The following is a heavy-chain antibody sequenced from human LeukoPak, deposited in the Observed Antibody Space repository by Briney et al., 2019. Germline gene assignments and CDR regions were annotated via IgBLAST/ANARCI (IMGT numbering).Heavy chain of an antibody. CDR2: IKQDGSEK. CDR3: AAYITSSGAIDY. J-gene: IGHJ4*02. Sequence: PGGSLRLSCAASGFTFSAFWMNWVRQAPGKGLEWVANIKQDGSEKYYVDSVKGRFTIARDNAQNSMYLQMNSLRAEEPAVYYCAAYITSSGAIDYWGQGTLVTVSS. V-gene: IGHV3-7*01. D-gene: IGHD6-6*01. CDR1: GFTFSAFW.